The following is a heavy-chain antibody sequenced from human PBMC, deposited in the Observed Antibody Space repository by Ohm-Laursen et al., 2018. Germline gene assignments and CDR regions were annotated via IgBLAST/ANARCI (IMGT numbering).Heavy chain of an antibody. CDR2: IYYSGST. CDR3: ARDPGNDYLDY. J-gene: IGHJ4*02. V-gene: IGHV4-59*01. CDR1: GGSISNYY. Sequence: SETLSLTCTVSGGSISNYYWNWIRQPPGKGLEWIGSIYYSGSTSYNPSLKSRVTISVDTSKNQFSPKLTSVTAADTAVYYCARDPGNDYLDYWGQGTLVTVSS.